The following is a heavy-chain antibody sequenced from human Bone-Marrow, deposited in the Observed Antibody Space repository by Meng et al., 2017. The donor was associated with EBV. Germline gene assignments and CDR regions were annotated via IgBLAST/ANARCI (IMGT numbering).Heavy chain of an antibody. J-gene: IGHJ4*02. D-gene: IGHD3-10*01. Sequence: QVQLVQSGAEVKKPGASVKVSCQASGYTFTSYDINWVRQATGQGLEWMGWMNPNSGNTGYAQKFQGRVTMTRNTSISTAYMELSSLRSEDTAVYYCARGHRGLWFGELLSIYYFDHWGQGTLVTVAS. CDR2: MNPNSGNT. CDR3: ARGHRGLWFGELLSIYYFDH. CDR1: GYTFTSYD. V-gene: IGHV1-8*01.